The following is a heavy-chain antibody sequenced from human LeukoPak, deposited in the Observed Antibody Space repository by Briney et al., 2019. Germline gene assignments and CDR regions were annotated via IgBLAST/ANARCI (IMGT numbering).Heavy chain of an antibody. D-gene: IGHD3-16*02. CDR2: ISGSGGST. Sequence: PGGSLRLSCAASGVTFSSYAVSWVRQAPGKGLEWVSAISGSGGSTYYADSVKGRFTISRDNSKNTLYLQMNSLRAEDTAVYYCAKPLSFYYYYGMDVWGQGTTVTVSS. CDR3: AKPLSFYYYYGMDV. J-gene: IGHJ6*02. V-gene: IGHV3-23*01. CDR1: GVTFSSYA.